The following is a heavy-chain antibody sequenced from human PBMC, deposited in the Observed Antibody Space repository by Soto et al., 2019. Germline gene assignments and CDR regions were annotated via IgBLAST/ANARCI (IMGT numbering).Heavy chain of an antibody. J-gene: IGHJ4*01. V-gene: IGHV5-51*01. CDR3: ARQSTSAPKDY. Sequence: HWEYRKIFCSGSGYSFTPYWIVLLRQMHGQGREWSGVIYPGDSDTRYSLSFEGHVTISVDKSISTAFLQWNSLKASDNAIYFCARQSTSAPKDYCGQGSLVIVSS. CDR1: GYSFTPYW. CDR2: IYPGDSDT. D-gene: IGHD3-10*01.